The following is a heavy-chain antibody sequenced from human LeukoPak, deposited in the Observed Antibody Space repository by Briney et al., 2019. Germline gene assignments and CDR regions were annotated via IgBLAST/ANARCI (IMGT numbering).Heavy chain of an antibody. CDR3: AKDLNYYDSSGYYLTIDY. V-gene: IGHV3-30*18. CDR2: ISYDGSNK. D-gene: IGHD3-22*01. CDR1: GFTFSSYG. Sequence: GGSLRLSCAASGFTFSSYGMHWVRQAPGKGLEWVAVISYDGSNKYYADSVKGRFTISRDNSKNTLYLQMNSLRAEDTAVYYCAKDLNYYDSSGYYLTIDYWGQGTLVTVSS. J-gene: IGHJ4*02.